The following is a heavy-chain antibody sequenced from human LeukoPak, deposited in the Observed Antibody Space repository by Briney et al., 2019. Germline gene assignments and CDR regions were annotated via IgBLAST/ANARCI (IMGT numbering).Heavy chain of an antibody. CDR1: GFTFSSYS. J-gene: IGHJ4*02. V-gene: IGHV3-21*01. D-gene: IGHD6-6*01. Sequence: GGSLRLSCAASGFTFSSYSMNWVRQAPGKGLEWVSSISSSSSYIYYADSVKGRFTISRDNAKNSLYLQMNSLRAEDTAVYYCARAIIAARAFDYWGQGTLVTVSS. CDR2: ISSSSSYI. CDR3: ARAIIAARAFDY.